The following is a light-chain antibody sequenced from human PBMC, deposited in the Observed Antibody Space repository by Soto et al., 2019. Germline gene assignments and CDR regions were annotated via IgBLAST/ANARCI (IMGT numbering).Light chain of an antibody. V-gene: IGLV1-40*01. J-gene: IGLJ2*01. CDR2: ANS. CDR1: SSNIGAGYH. CDR3: QSYDSSLSAWV. Sequence: QAVVTQPPSVSGAPGQRVTISCTGSSSNIGAGYHVHWYQQLPGTAPKLLIYANSNRPSGVPDRFSGSKSGSSASLAITGLQAEDEADYYCQSYDSSLSAWVFGGGTKLTVL.